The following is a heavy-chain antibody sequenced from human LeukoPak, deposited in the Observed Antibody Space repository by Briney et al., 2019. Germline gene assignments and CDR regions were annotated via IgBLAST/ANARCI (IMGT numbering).Heavy chain of an antibody. CDR2: IIPILGIA. CDR3: ATSSSGYCPDY. Sequence: VASVTVSCKASGGTFSSHAISWVRQAPGQGLEWMGRIIPILGIANYAQKFQGRVTITADKSTSTAYMELSSLRSEDTAVYYCATSSSGYCPDYWGQGTLVTVSS. D-gene: IGHD3-22*01. V-gene: IGHV1-69*04. J-gene: IGHJ4*02. CDR1: GGTFSSHA.